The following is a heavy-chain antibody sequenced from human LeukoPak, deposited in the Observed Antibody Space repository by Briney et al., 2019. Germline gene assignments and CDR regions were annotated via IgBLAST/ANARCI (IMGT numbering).Heavy chain of an antibody. CDR3: ARQQDDSSIAARENWFDP. CDR2: IYYSGST. Sequence: KPSETLSLTCAVSGYSISSSYYWGWIRQPPGKGLEWIGSIYYSGSTYYNPSLKSRVTISVDTSKNQFSLKLSSVTAADTAVYYCARQQDDSSIAARENWFDPWGQGTLVTVSS. CDR1: GYSISSSYY. J-gene: IGHJ5*02. V-gene: IGHV4-38-2*01. D-gene: IGHD6-6*01.